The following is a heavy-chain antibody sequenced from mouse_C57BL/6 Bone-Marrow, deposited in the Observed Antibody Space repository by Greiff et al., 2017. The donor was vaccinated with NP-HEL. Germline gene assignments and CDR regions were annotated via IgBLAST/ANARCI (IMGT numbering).Heavy chain of an antibody. V-gene: IGHV1-39*01. CDR1: GYSFTDYN. Sequence: EVKLQESGPELVKPGASVKISCKASGYSFTDYNMNWVKQSNGKSLEWIGVINPNYGTTSYNQKFKGKATLTVDQSSSTAYMQLNSLTSEDSAVYYCARIDYEREYYAMDYWGQGTSVTVSS. J-gene: IGHJ4*01. D-gene: IGHD2-4*01. CDR3: ARIDYEREYYAMDY. CDR2: INPNYGTT.